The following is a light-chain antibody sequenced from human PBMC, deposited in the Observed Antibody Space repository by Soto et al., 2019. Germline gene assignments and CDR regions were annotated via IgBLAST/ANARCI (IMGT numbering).Light chain of an antibody. CDR1: SSDVGGYNY. V-gene: IGLV2-14*01. Sequence: QSALTQPASVSVSPGQSITISCTGTSSDVGGYNYVSWYQQHPGKAPKLMIYEVSNRPSGVSNRFSGSKSGNTASLTISGLQAEDEGDYYCKSYTSSSTHVIFGGGTKLTV. CDR2: EVS. J-gene: IGLJ2*01. CDR3: KSYTSSSTHVI.